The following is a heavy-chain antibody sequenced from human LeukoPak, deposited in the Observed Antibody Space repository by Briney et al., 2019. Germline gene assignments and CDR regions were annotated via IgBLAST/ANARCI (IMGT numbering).Heavy chain of an antibody. Sequence: PGGSLRPSCAASGFTFSTYAMHWVRQAPGKGLEWVAVISYDGSSKYYADSVEGRFTISRDNSKNTLYLQMNSLRAEDTAVYYCARYYYYGSGSLDYWGQGTLVTVSS. J-gene: IGHJ4*02. CDR3: ARYYYYGSGSLDY. CDR2: ISYDGSSK. D-gene: IGHD3-10*01. CDR1: GFTFSTYA. V-gene: IGHV3-30-3*01.